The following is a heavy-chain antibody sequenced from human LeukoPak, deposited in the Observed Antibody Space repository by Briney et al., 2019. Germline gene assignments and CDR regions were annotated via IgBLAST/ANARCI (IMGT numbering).Heavy chain of an antibody. D-gene: IGHD3-9*01. CDR1: GGSISSSSYY. J-gene: IGHJ3*02. CDR2: IYYSGST. Sequence: SETLSLTCTVSGGSISSSSYYWGWIRQPPGKGLEWIGSIYYSGSTYYNPSLKSRVTISVDTSKNQFSLKLSSVTAADTAVYYCASLVAGFDAFDIWGQGTMVTLSS. V-gene: IGHV4-39*01. CDR3: ASLVAGFDAFDI.